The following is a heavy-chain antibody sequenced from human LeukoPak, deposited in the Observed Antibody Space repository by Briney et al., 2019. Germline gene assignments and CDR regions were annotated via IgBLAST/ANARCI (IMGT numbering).Heavy chain of an antibody. CDR3: ATDRIGHCSSTSCYHGGDFDY. CDR1: GYTFTSYA. V-gene: IGHV1-3*01. CDR2: INAGNGNT. J-gene: IGHJ4*02. D-gene: IGHD2-2*01. Sequence: ASVKVSCKASGYTFTSYAMHWVRQAPGQRLEWMGWINAGNGNTKYSQKFQGRVTMTEDTSTDTAYMELSSLRSEDTAVYYCATDRIGHCSSTSCYHGGDFDYWGQGTLVTVSS.